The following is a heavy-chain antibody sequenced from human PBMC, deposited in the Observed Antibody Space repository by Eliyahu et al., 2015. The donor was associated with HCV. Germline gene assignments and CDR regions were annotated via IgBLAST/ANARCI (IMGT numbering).Heavy chain of an antibody. D-gene: IGHD6-13*01. CDR1: GYTFXXXY. CDR2: INPSGGST. V-gene: IGHV1-46*01. CDR3: ARDLKPRQQLETFTTFDP. J-gene: IGHJ5*02. Sequence: QVQLVQSGAEVKKPGASVKVSCKASGYTFXXXYXHWVRQAPGQGLEWMGIINPSGGSTSYAQKFQGRVTMTRDTSTSTVYMELSSLRSEDTAVYYCARDLKPRQQLETFTTFDPWGQGTLVTVSS.